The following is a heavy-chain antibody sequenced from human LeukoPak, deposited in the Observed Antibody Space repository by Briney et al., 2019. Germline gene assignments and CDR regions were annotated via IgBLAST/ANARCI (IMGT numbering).Heavy chain of an antibody. J-gene: IGHJ4*02. CDR2: ISTSSIYI. CDR1: GFTFSSYS. CDR3: ARVTSGSSYRPFDY. D-gene: IGHD3-10*01. V-gene: IGHV3-21*01. Sequence: GGSLRLSCAASGFTFSSYSMNWVRQAPGKGLEWVSFISTSSIYIYYADSVKGRFTISRDNAKNSLYLQMNSLRAEDTAVYYCARVTSGSSYRPFDYWGQGTLVTVSS.